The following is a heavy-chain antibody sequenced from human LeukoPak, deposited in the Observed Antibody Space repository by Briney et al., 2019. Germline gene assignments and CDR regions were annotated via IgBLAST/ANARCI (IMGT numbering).Heavy chain of an antibody. Sequence: GGSLRLSCAASGFTFSSYAMHWVRQAPGKGLEWVAVISYDGSNKYYADSVKGRFTISRDNSKNTLYLQMNSLRAEDTAVYYCARPCIMITFGGVIAKTGFDYWGQGTLVTVSS. CDR3: ARPCIMITFGGVIAKTGFDY. V-gene: IGHV3-30*04. CDR2: ISYDGSNK. D-gene: IGHD3-16*02. CDR1: GFTFSSYA. J-gene: IGHJ4*02.